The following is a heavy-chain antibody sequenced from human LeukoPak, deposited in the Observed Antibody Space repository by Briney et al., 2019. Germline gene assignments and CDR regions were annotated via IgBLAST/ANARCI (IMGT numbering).Heavy chain of an antibody. CDR3: ARRKPGSSSSDYYYYYMDV. J-gene: IGHJ6*03. CDR1: GYSFTSYW. D-gene: IGHD6-6*01. Sequence: GESLKISCKGSGYSFTSYWIGWVRQMPGKGLEWMGIIYPGDSDTRYSPSFQGQVTISADKSISTAYLQWSSLKASDTAMYYCARRKPGSSSSDYYYYYMDVRGKGTTVTVSS. CDR2: IYPGDSDT. V-gene: IGHV5-51*01.